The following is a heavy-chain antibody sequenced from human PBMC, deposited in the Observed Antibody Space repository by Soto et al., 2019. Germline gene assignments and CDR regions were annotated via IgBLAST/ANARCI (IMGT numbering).Heavy chain of an antibody. V-gene: IGHV1-18*01. CDR3: ARAYSSSWYLIGSSYGWFDP. Sequence: QVQLVQSGAEVKKPGASVKVSCKASGYTFTSYGISWVRQAPGQGLEWMGWISAYNGNTNYAQKLQGRVTMTTDTSTSTAYMELRSLRSDDTAVYYCARAYSSSWYLIGSSYGWFDPWGQGTLVTVSS. J-gene: IGHJ5*02. CDR2: ISAYNGNT. D-gene: IGHD6-13*01. CDR1: GYTFTSYG.